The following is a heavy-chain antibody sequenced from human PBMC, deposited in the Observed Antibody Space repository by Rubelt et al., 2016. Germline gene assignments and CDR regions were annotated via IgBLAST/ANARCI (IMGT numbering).Heavy chain of an antibody. CDR1: GGSFSGYY. Sequence: QVQLQQWGAGLLKPSETLSLTCAVYGGSFSGYYWSWIRQPPGKGLEWIGEINHSGSTNYNPSRKCRVTISGETSKNQVSLKLSSVTAADTAVYYCARGVTNRYWGQGTLVTVSS. D-gene: IGHD4-17*01. CDR3: ARGVTNRY. V-gene: IGHV4-34*01. CDR2: INHSGST. J-gene: IGHJ4*02.